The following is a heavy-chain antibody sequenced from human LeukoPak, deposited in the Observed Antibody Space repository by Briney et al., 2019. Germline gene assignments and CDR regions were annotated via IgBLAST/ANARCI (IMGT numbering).Heavy chain of an antibody. V-gene: IGHV4-4*07. J-gene: IGHJ3*02. D-gene: IGHD2-15*01. Sequence: PSETLSLTCTASGGSINNYYWSWVRQPAGKGLEWIWRIYTRGSTNYNPSLKSRVTMSVDTSKNQFSLKLSSVTAADTAVYYCARGRYCSADICSGGDAFDIWGQGTMVSVSS. CDR2: IYTRGST. CDR1: GGSINNYY. CDR3: ARGRYCSADICSGGDAFDI.